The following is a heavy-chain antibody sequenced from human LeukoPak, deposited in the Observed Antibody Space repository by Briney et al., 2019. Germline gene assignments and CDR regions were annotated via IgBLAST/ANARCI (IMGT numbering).Heavy chain of an antibody. V-gene: IGHV4-31*03. CDR2: IYYSGST. Sequence: PSETLSLTCTVSGGTISSGGYYWSWIRQHPGKGLEWIGYIYYSGSTYYNPSLKSRVTISVDTSKNQCSLKLSSVTAADTAVYYCATQTGSRKFDPWGQGTLVTVSS. CDR1: GGTISSGGYY. CDR3: ATQTGSRKFDP. D-gene: IGHD1-14*01. J-gene: IGHJ5*02.